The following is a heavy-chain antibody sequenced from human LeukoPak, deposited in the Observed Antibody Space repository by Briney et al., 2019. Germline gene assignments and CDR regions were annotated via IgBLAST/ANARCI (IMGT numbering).Heavy chain of an antibody. J-gene: IGHJ3*02. V-gene: IGHV3-9*01. CDR1: GFTFSSYA. Sequence: GGSLRLSCAASGFTFSSYAMSWVRQAPGKGLEWVSGISWNSGSIGYADSVKGRFTISRDNAKNSLYLQMNSLRAEDTALYYCARFTIFGVAYNAFDIWGQGTMVTVSS. CDR3: ARFTIFGVAYNAFDI. CDR2: ISWNSGSI. D-gene: IGHD3-3*01.